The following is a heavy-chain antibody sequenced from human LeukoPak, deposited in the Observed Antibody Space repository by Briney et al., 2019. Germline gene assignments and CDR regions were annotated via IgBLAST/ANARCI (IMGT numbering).Heavy chain of an antibody. V-gene: IGHV3-23*01. Sequence: GGSLRLSCAASGLTFSSYAMSWVRQAPGKGLEWVSAISGSGGSTYYAASAKGRFTIYRDNSKNTQYLQMNSLRAEDTAVYYCATSWGPDTGAFRWGRDGMDVWGQGTTVIVS. J-gene: IGHJ6*02. CDR1: GLTFSSYA. CDR2: ISGSGGST. D-gene: IGHD3-16*01. CDR3: ATSWGPDTGAFRWGRDGMDV.